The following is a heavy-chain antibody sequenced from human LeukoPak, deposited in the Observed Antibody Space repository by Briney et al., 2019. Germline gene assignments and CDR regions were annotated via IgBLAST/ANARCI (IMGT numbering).Heavy chain of an antibody. CDR3: ARIIVGAAIDY. V-gene: IGHV3-21*01. Sequence: GGSLRLSCAASGFTFSSYSMNWVRQAPGKGLEWVSSISSSSSYIYYADSVKGRFTISRDNAKNSPYLQMNSLRAEDTAVYYCARIIVGAAIDYWGQGTLVTVSS. CDR2: ISSSSSYI. CDR1: GFTFSSYS. D-gene: IGHD1-26*01. J-gene: IGHJ4*02.